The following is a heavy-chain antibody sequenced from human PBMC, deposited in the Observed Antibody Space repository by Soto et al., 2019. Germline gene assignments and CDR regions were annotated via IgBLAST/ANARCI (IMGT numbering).Heavy chain of an antibody. D-gene: IGHD2-8*01. J-gene: IGHJ5*02. Sequence: SETLSLTCSVSGGSISRYYWSWIRQPPGKGLEWIGYAYYSGDTGYNPSLKSRVTMAVDTSKSQVSLKLSSVTAADTAVYYCTRDRSTYGGGGTGEVKENWFDPWGQGALVTVSS. CDR1: GGSISRYY. V-gene: IGHV4-59*01. CDR3: TRDRSTYGGGGTGEVKENWFDP. CDR2: AYYSGDT.